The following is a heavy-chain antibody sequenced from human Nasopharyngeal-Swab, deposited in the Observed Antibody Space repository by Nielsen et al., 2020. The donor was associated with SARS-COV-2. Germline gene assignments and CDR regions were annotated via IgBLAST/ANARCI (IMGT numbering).Heavy chain of an antibody. CDR1: GFTFSSYS. D-gene: IGHD3-16*01. V-gene: IGHV3-74*01. CDR2: INSDGSST. CDR3: ARSWRGPVYYYYGMDV. J-gene: IGHJ6*02. Sequence: GESLKISCAASGFTFSSYSMHWVRQAPGKGLVWVSRINSDGSSTSYADSVKGRFTISRDNAKNTLYLQMNSLRAEDTAVYYCARSWRGPVYYYYGMDVWGQGTTVTVSS.